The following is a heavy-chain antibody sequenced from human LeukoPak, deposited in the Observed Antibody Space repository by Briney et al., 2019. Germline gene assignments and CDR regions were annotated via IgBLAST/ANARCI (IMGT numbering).Heavy chain of an antibody. J-gene: IGHJ3*02. CDR3: ARAVLLWFGEPLGAFDI. D-gene: IGHD3-10*01. CDR1: GGSFSGNY. CDR2: INHSGST. V-gene: IGHV4-34*01. Sequence: SETLSLTCAVYGGSFSGNYWSWIRQPPGKGLEWIGEINHSGSTNYNPSLKSRVTISVDTSKNQFSLKLSSVTAADTAVYYCARAVLLWFGEPLGAFDIWGQGTMVTVSS.